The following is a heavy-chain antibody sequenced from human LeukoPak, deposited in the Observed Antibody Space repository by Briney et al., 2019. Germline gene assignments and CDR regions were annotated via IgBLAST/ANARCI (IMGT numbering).Heavy chain of an antibody. CDR1: GFTFSAYS. J-gene: IGHJ4*02. V-gene: IGHV3-21*01. Sequence: GGSLRLSCAPSGFTFSAYSMNWVRQAPGQGLEWVSSISSSSSYIYYADPVKGRFTISRDNAKKSLYLQMNSLSAEDTAVYYCARVYQGVSLFDGIDYWGQGTLVTVSS. CDR3: ARVYQGVSLFDGIDY. D-gene: IGHD3-10*01. CDR2: ISSSSSYI.